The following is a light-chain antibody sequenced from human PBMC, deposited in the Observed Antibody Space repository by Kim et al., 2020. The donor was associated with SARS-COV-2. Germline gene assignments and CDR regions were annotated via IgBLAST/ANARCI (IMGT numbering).Light chain of an antibody. Sequence: SLSRGERATLSCRAKQSVSRNYLAWYQQKPGQAARLLIYGASSRATGIPNRFSGSGTGTGFTLTISRLEPEDFAVDSCQQYGSSTAFGQGTKLQI. V-gene: IGKV3-20*01. J-gene: IGKJ2*01. CDR3: QQYGSSTA. CDR1: QSVSRNY. CDR2: GAS.